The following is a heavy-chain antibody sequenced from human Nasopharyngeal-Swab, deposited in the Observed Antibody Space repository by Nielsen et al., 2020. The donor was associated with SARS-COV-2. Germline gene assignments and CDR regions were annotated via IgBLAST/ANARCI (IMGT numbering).Heavy chain of an antibody. Sequence: GESLKTSCAASGFTVSSNYMSWVRQAPGKGLEWVSVIYSGGSTYYADSVKGRFTISRDNSKNTLYLQMNSLRAEDTAVYYCARDRTDYCTNGVCYPASYYYGMDVWGQGTTVTVSS. V-gene: IGHV3-66*01. J-gene: IGHJ6*02. D-gene: IGHD2-8*01. CDR1: GFTVSSNY. CDR3: ARDRTDYCTNGVCYPASYYYGMDV. CDR2: IYSGGST.